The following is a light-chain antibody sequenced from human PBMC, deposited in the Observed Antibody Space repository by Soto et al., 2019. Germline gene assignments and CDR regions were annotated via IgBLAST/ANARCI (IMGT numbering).Light chain of an antibody. CDR1: SSDIGAYNF. CDR2: DVN. Sequence: QSVLTQPASVSGSPGQSITISCTGTSSDIGAYNFVSWYQQHPGKAPKLMLYDVNIRPSGVSNRFSGSKSGNTASLTISGLQAEDEADCYCTSWTTSPTMIFGGGTKLTVL. J-gene: IGLJ2*01. V-gene: IGLV2-14*03. CDR3: TSWTTSPTMI.